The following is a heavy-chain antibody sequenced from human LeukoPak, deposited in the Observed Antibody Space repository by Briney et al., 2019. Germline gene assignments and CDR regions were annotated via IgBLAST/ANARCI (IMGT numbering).Heavy chain of an antibody. V-gene: IGHV4-34*01. CDR2: INHSGST. CDR3: ARGGVVPAYYFDY. D-gene: IGHD2-2*01. Sequence: SETLSLTCAVYGGSFSGYYWSWIRQPPGKGLEWIGEINHSGSTNYNPSLKSRVTISVDTSKNQFSLKLSSVTAADTAVYYCARGGVVPAYYFDYWGQGTLVTVSS. J-gene: IGHJ4*02. CDR1: GGSFSGYY.